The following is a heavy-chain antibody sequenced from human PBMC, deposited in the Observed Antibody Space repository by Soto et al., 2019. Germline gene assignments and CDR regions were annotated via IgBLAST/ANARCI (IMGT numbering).Heavy chain of an antibody. CDR3: AMGGQTQLWLRHKIFDY. D-gene: IGHD5-18*01. J-gene: IGHJ4*02. CDR2: IYYSGST. Sequence: QLQLQESGPGLVKPSETLSLTCAVSGGSISRSSYYWGWIRQPPGKGLEWIGSIYYSGSTYYNPSLKSRVTISVDTSKNQFSLNLSSVTTADTAVYYRAMGGQTQLWLRHKIFDYWGQGTLVTVSS. CDR1: GGSISRSSYY. V-gene: IGHV4-39*01.